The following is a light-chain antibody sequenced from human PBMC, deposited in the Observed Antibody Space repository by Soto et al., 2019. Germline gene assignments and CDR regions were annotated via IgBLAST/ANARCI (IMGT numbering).Light chain of an antibody. J-gene: IGLJ2*01. CDR3: SSYTSSSTLEV. CDR2: DVS. Sequence: QSALTQPASVSGSPGQSITISCTGTSRDVGGYNFVSWYQLHPGKAPKLMIYDVSNRPSGVSDRFSGSKSGNTASLTISGLQAEDEADYYCSSYTSSSTLEVFGGGTKLTVL. V-gene: IGLV2-14*01. CDR1: SRDVGGYNF.